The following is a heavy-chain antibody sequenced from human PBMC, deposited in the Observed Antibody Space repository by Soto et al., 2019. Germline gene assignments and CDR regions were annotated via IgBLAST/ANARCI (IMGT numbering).Heavy chain of an antibody. Sequence: QVQLVQSGAEVKKPGSSVKVSCKASGGTFSSYAISWVRQAPGQGLEWMEGIIPIFGTANYAQKFQGRVTITADESTSAAYMELSSLRSEDTAVYYCARDEQWVREEYYYYVMDVWGQGTPVTVSS. CDR2: IIPIFGTA. CDR1: GGTFSSYA. J-gene: IGHJ6*02. V-gene: IGHV1-69*01. D-gene: IGHD6-19*01. CDR3: ARDEQWVREEYYYYVMDV.